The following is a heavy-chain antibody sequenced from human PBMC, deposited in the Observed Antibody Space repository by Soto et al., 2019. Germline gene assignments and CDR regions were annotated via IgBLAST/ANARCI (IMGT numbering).Heavy chain of an antibody. D-gene: IGHD5-12*01. V-gene: IGHV3-23*01. CDR3: AKGAVKVATILGAFDI. CDR1: GFTFSSYA. CDR2: ISGSGGST. Sequence: EVQLLESGGGLVQPGGSLRLSCAASGFTFSSYAMSWVRQAPGKGLEWVSAISGSGGSTYYADSVKGRFTISRDNSKNKWYLQMNSLRAEDAAVYYCAKGAVKVATILGAFDIWGQGTMVTVSS. J-gene: IGHJ3*02.